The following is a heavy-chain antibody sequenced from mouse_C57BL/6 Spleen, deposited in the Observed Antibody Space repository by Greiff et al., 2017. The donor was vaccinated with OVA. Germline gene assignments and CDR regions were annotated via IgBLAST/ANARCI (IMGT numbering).Heavy chain of an antibody. V-gene: IGHV1-39*01. J-gene: IGHJ2*01. Sequence: EVQLQQSGPELVKPGASVKISCKASGYSFTDYNMNWVKQSNGKSLEWIGVINPNYGTTSYNQKFTSKATLTVDKSSSTAYMQLSSLTSEDSAVYYCARGRTYLFYFDYWGQGTTLTVSS. CDR3: ARGRTYLFYFDY. D-gene: IGHD5-1*01. CDR2: INPNYGTT. CDR1: GYSFTDYN.